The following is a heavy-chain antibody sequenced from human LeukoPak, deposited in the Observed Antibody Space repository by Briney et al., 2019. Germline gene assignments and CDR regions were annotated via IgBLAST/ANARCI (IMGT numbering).Heavy chain of an antibody. Sequence: SETLSLTCTVSGGSISSYYWSWIRQPAGKGLEWIGRIYTSGSTNYNPSLKSRVTMSVDTSKNQFSLKLSSVTAADTAVYYCARGVTNYGAYSSGWYYFDYWGQGTLVTVSS. CDR3: ARGVTNYGAYSSGWYYFDY. V-gene: IGHV4-4*07. CDR1: GGSISSYY. D-gene: IGHD6-19*01. J-gene: IGHJ4*02. CDR2: IYTSGST.